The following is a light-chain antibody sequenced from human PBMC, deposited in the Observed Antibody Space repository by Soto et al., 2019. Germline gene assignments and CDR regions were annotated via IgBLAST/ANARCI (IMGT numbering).Light chain of an antibody. CDR2: GAS. Sequence: EIVMTQSPATLSVSPGERATLSCRASQSVSSNLAWYHQKPGQATRLLIYGASTRATGSPARFSGSGSGTDFTLTISSLQSEDFAVYYCQQYNNWPPMAFGQGTKVDIK. CDR1: QSVSSN. J-gene: IGKJ1*01. CDR3: QQYNNWPPMA. V-gene: IGKV3-15*01.